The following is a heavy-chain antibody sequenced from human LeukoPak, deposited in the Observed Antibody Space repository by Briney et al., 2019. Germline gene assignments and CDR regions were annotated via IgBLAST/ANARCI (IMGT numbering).Heavy chain of an antibody. J-gene: IGHJ4*02. Sequence: GGSLRLSCAASGFTFSSYSMNWVRQAPGKGLEWVSYISSSSSTIYYADSVKGRFTISRDNAKNSLYLQMNSLRDEDTAVYYCARDYPYYYDIRVGYFDYWGQGTLVTVSS. V-gene: IGHV3-48*02. CDR3: ARDYPYYYDIRVGYFDY. CDR1: GFTFSSYS. CDR2: ISSSSSTI. D-gene: IGHD3-22*01.